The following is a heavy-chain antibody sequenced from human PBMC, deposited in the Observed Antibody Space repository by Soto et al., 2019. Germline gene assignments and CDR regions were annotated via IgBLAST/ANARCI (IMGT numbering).Heavy chain of an antibody. CDR3: ARDSGYSYGPPDY. Sequence: GASVKVSCKASGYTFTSYAMHCVRHAPGQRLEWMGWINAGNGNTKYSQKFQGRVTITRDTSASTAYMELSSLRAEDTAVYYCARDSGYSYGPPDYWGQGTLVTVSS. CDR2: INAGNGNT. CDR1: GYTFTSYA. D-gene: IGHD5-18*01. V-gene: IGHV1-3*01. J-gene: IGHJ4*02.